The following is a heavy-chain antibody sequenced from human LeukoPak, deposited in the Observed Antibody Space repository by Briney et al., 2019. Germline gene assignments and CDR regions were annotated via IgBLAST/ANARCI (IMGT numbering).Heavy chain of an antibody. Sequence: KPSETPSLTCTVSGGSLSSYYWSWIRQPPRKGLGWVGYIYYSGSTNYNPSLKSRVTISVDTSKNQFSLKLSSVTAADTAVYYCARSVYVGAPAGWFDPWGQGTLVTVSS. V-gene: IGHV4-59*01. D-gene: IGHD1-26*01. CDR3: ARSVYVGAPAGWFDP. J-gene: IGHJ5*02. CDR2: IYYSGST. CDR1: GGSLSSYY.